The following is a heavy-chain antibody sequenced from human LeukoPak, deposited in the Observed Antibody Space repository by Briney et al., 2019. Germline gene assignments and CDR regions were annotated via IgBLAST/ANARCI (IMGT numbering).Heavy chain of an antibody. D-gene: IGHD1-26*01. Sequence: PSETLSLTCTVSGDSISSYYWSWIRKPPGKGLKWIGYIYYTGSTNYNPSLKSRVTISVDTSKNQFSLKLSSVTAADTAVYYCARQEAVGATQYFQHWGQGTLVTVSS. CDR3: ARQEAVGATQYFQH. V-gene: IGHV4-59*08. CDR2: IYYTGST. J-gene: IGHJ1*01. CDR1: GDSISSYY.